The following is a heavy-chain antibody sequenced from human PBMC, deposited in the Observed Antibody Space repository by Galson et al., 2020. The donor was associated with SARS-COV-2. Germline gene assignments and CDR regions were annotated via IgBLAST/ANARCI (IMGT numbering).Heavy chain of an antibody. Sequence: GGSLRLSCAASGLTFSSYAMHWVRQAPGKGLEWVAVISYDGSNKYYADSVKGRFTISRDNSKNTLYLQMNSLRAEDTAVYYCARTKRGYYDSSGYYNPFYYFDYWGQGTLVTVSS. CDR3: ARTKRGYYDSSGYYNPFYYFDY. J-gene: IGHJ4*02. V-gene: IGHV3-30*04. CDR1: GLTFSSYA. CDR2: ISYDGSNK. D-gene: IGHD3-22*01.